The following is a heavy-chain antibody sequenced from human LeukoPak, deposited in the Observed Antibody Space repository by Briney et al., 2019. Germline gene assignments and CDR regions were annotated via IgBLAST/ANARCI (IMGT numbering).Heavy chain of an antibody. V-gene: IGHV4-39*07. Sequence: SGTLSLTCTVSGGSISSSSYYWGWIRQPPGKGREWIWSIYYSGSTNYNPSLKSRVTISVDTSKNQFSLKLSSVTAADTAVYYCARLPELLTGSYYYYGMDVWGQGTTVTVSS. CDR3: ARLPELLTGSYYYYGMDV. CDR2: IYYSGST. CDR1: GGSISSSSYY. D-gene: IGHD3-9*01. J-gene: IGHJ6*02.